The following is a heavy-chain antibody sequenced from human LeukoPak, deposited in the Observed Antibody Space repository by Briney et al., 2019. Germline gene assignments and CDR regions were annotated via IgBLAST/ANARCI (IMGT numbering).Heavy chain of an antibody. V-gene: IGHV1-18*01. D-gene: IGHD4-17*01. CDR2: ISAYNGNT. Sequence: ASVKVSCKASGYTFTSYGISWVRQAPGQGLEWMGWISAYNGNTNYAQKLQGRVTMTTDTSTSTAYMELSRLRSDDTAVYYCAEGFYGDYPFDYWGQGTLVTVSS. J-gene: IGHJ4*02. CDR3: AEGFYGDYPFDY. CDR1: GYTFTSYG.